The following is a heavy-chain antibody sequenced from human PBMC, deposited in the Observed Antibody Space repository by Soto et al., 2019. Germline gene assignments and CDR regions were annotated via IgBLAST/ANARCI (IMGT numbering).Heavy chain of an antibody. CDR2: ISGSGGST. CDR1: GFTFSSYA. V-gene: IGHV3-23*01. D-gene: IGHD3-3*01. Sequence: GGSLRLSCAASGFTFSSYAMSWVRQAPGKGLEWVSAISGSGGSTYYADSVKGRFTIYRDNSKNTLYLQMNSLRAEDTAVYYCAKETLGFLEWFSNYYFDYWGQGTLVTVSS. CDR3: AKETLGFLEWFSNYYFDY. J-gene: IGHJ4*02.